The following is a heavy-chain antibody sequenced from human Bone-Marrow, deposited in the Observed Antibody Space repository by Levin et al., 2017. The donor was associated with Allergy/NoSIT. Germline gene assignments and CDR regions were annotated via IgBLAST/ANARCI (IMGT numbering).Heavy chain of an antibody. CDR1: GFTFKDYW. J-gene: IGHJ6*03. D-gene: IGHD2-8*01. Sequence: PGGSLRLSCAASGFTFKDYWMHWVRQAPGKGLVWVSRISADGSGTYYADSVKGRFTISRDNAKNTLSLQLNSLRAEDTAVYYCARPYCTTMSLCYDYDYMDVWGKGTMVTVSS. V-gene: IGHV3-74*01. CDR3: ARPYCTTMSLCYDYDYMDV. CDR2: ISADGSGT.